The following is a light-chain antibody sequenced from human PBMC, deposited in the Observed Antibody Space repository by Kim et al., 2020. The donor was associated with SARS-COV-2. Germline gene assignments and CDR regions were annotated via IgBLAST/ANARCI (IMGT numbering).Light chain of an antibody. CDR2: EVN. Sequence: QSALTQPPSASGSPGQLVTITCTGTNSDIGGYKYVSWYQQHPGKAPRLMIFEVNKRPSGVPDRFSGSKSGNTASLTVSGLQAEDEADYYCSSFAGRNTFGVFGGGTQLTVL. J-gene: IGLJ3*02. V-gene: IGLV2-8*01. CDR1: NSDIGGYKY. CDR3: SSFAGRNTFGV.